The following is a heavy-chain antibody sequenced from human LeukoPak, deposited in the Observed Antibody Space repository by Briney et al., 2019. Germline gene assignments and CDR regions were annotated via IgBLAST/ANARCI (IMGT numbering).Heavy chain of an antibody. Sequence: SETLSLTCTVSGGSISSGSYYWSWIRQPAGKGLEWIGRIYASGSTYYNPSFKSRVTISVDTSKNQFSLKLSSVTAADTAVYHCARGRIMITFGGDYYFDYWGQGTLVTVSS. V-gene: IGHV4-61*02. CDR1: GGSISSGSYY. J-gene: IGHJ4*02. CDR2: IYASGST. D-gene: IGHD3-16*01. CDR3: ARGRIMITFGGDYYFDY.